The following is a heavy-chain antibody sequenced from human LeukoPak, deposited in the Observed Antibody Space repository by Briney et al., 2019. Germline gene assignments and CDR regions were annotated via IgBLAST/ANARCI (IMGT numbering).Heavy chain of an antibody. CDR2: IRYSNSDT. D-gene: IGHD4-17*01. J-gene: IGHJ6*02. Sequence: GGSLRLSCVASGFVFSSYTMNWVRQTPGKGQEWIAYIRYSNSDTDYADSVKGRFTVSRDDAKNSLYLQMNSLRDEDTAVYYCARESDYGDYWGVWGQGTTVTVSS. CDR1: GFVFSSYT. V-gene: IGHV3-48*02. CDR3: ARESDYGDYWGV.